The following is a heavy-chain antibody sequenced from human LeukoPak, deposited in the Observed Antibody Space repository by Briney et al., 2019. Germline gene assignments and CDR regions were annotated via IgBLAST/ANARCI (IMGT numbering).Heavy chain of an antibody. J-gene: IGHJ4*02. Sequence: ASVKVSCKASGYTFTSYYMHWVRQAPGQGLEWMGIINPSGGSTSYAQKFQGRVTMTRDMSTGTVYMELSSLRSEDTAVYYCARDLRATRFGYYFDYWGQGTLVTVSS. CDR1: GYTFTSYY. CDR2: INPSGGST. V-gene: IGHV1-46*01. D-gene: IGHD2-15*01. CDR3: ARDLRATRFGYYFDY.